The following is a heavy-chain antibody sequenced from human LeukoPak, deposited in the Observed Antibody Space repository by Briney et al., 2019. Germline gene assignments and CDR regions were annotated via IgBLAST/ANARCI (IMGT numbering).Heavy chain of an antibody. J-gene: IGHJ4*02. CDR3: ARAVAGPNYFDY. V-gene: IGHV4-30-4*08. CDR1: GGSISSGDYY. D-gene: IGHD6-19*01. Sequence: SETLSLTCTVSGGSISSGDYYWSWIRQPPGKGLEWIGYLYNSGSSNYNPSLKSRLTISIDTSKKQFSLKLNSVTAADTAVYYCARAVAGPNYFDYWGQGTLVTVSS. CDR2: LYNSGSS.